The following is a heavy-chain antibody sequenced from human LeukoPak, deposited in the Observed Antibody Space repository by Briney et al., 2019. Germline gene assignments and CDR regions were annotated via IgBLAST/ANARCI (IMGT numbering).Heavy chain of an antibody. CDR3: AKYPTFIQLWFSN. J-gene: IGHJ4*02. D-gene: IGHD5-18*01. CDR1: GFTFSSYG. Sequence: GGSLRLSCAVSGFTFSSYGMSWVRQAPGKGLEWVSAISGRGGSTYYADSVKGRFTISRDNSKNTLYLQMNSLRAEDTAVYYCAKYPTFIQLWFSNWGQGTLVTVSS. CDR2: ISGRGGST. V-gene: IGHV3-23*01.